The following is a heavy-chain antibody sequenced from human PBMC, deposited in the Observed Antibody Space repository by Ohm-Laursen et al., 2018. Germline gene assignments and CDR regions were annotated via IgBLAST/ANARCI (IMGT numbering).Heavy chain of an antibody. Sequence: ASVKVSCKASGYTFTSYYIHWVRQAPGQGLEWLAWINPNSGVTHYAQKFQGRVTMTRDTSISTAYMELSSLRSEDTAVYYCARLGLYCSSTSCSGVVYYYGMDVWGQGTTVTVSS. J-gene: IGHJ6*02. CDR1: GYTFTSYY. V-gene: IGHV1-2*02. CDR2: INPNSGVT. D-gene: IGHD2-2*01. CDR3: ARLGLYCSSTSCSGVVYYYGMDV.